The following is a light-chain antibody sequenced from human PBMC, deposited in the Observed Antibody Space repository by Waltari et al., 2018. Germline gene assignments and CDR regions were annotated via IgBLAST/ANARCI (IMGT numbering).Light chain of an antibody. CDR3: HQTYNSPFT. V-gene: IGKV1-39*01. CDR2: PAS. CDR1: QTISHF. Sequence: DIQMTQSPSSLSASIGDRVTITCRASQTISHFLNWYQQKPGKAPKLLVYPASNLQSGVPSKFSGRGSGTDFTLTISSLQPDDFATYFCHQTYNSPFTFGPGTKVDVK. J-gene: IGKJ3*01.